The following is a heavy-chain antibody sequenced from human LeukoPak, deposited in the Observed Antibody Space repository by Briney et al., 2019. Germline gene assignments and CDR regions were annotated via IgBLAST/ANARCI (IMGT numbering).Heavy chain of an antibody. Sequence: GGSLRLSCAASGFFFSNYAMTWVRQAPGKGLEWVSGISGSGGSTYYADSVKGRFTISRDNSKNTLYLQMNSLKTEDTAVYYCTRAGYYYGSGSPDYWGQGTLVTVSS. D-gene: IGHD3-10*01. V-gene: IGHV3-23*01. CDR1: GFFFSNYA. CDR3: TRAGYYYGSGSPDY. CDR2: ISGSGGST. J-gene: IGHJ4*02.